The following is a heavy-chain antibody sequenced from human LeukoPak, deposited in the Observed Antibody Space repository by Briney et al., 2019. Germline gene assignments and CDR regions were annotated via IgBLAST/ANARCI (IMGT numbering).Heavy chain of an antibody. CDR1: VGSRISYN. Sequence: SETLSLPCTVPVGSRISYNWHWIRQPPGRGVEWLGYIYYSGNTEYNPSLKSRVTISLHTSKNQLSLKLSSVTAADTAVYYCARAPEYSYGYGYFDFWGQGALVTVSS. V-gene: IGHV4-59*01. CDR3: ARAPEYSYGYGYFDF. D-gene: IGHD5-18*01. CDR2: IYYSGNT. J-gene: IGHJ4*02.